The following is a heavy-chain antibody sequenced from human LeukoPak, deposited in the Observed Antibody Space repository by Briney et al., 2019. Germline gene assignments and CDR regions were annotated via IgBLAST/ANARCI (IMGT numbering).Heavy chain of an antibody. D-gene: IGHD3-9*01. CDR2: IYTSGST. Sequence: PSETLSLTCTVSGGSISSYYWSWIRQPAGKGLEWIGRIYTSGSTNYNPSLKSRVTMPVDTSKNQFSLKLSSVTAADTAVYYCAREGSYYDILTGYYYGYFDYWGQGTLVTVSS. J-gene: IGHJ4*02. V-gene: IGHV4-4*07. CDR1: GGSISSYY. CDR3: AREGSYYDILTGYYYGYFDY.